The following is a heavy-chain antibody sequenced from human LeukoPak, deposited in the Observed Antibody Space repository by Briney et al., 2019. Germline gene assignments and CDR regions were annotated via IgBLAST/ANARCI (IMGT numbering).Heavy chain of an antibody. J-gene: IGHJ4*02. Sequence: SGGSLRLSCAASGFTFSNYVMSWVRQAPGKGLEWVSFISGSGTSTYYADSVKGRFTISRDNSKNTLYLQMNSLRVEDTAVYYCAGQSPTYSGSPTPIDYWGQGTLVTVSS. CDR2: ISGSGTST. CDR3: AGQSPTYSGSPTPIDY. D-gene: IGHD1-26*01. V-gene: IGHV3-23*01. CDR1: GFTFSNYV.